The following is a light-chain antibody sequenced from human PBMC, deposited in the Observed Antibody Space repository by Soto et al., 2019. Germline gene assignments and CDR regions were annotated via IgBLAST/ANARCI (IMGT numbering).Light chain of an antibody. CDR2: GAS. V-gene: IGKV3-20*01. J-gene: IGKJ1*01. CDR1: QSVTSNY. Sequence: EIVLTQSPGTLSLSPGEGVTLSCRASQSVTSNYLAWYQQKPGQSPRLLIFGASIRDTGLPDRFSGGGSGRDFTLTISRLEPEDSAVYYCHQYGISPGTFGQGTKVDIK. CDR3: HQYGISPGT.